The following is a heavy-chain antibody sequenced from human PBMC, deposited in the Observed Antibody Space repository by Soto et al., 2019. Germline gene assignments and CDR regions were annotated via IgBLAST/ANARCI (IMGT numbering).Heavy chain of an antibody. J-gene: IGHJ4*02. CDR1: GFTFSGSA. CDR3: TRRAYSSGWYYDY. Sequence: EVPLVESGGGLVQPGGSLKLSCAASGFTFSGSAMHWVRQASGKGLEWVGRIRSKANSYATAYAASVKGRFTISRDDSKNTAYLQMNSLKTEDTAVYYCTRRAYSSGWYYDYWGQGTLVTVSS. V-gene: IGHV3-73*01. CDR2: IRSKANSYAT. D-gene: IGHD6-19*01.